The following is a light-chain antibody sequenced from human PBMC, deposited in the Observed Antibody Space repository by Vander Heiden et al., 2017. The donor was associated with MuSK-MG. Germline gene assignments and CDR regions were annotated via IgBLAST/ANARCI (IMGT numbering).Light chain of an antibody. J-gene: IGLJ2*01. V-gene: IGLV3-1*01. Sequence: SYELTQPPSVSVSPGQTATITCSGDNLGNKYICWYQQKPGQSPVLGRVQDRRRPSGIPERVSGSNSGNTETLNISGTQAMDEAYCDCPEWDGGSAVIFGGGTKLTVL. CDR3: PEWDGGSAVI. CDR1: NLGNKY. CDR2: QDR.